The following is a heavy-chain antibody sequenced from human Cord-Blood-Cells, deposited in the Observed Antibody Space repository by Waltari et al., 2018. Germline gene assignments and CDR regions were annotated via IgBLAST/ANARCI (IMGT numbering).Heavy chain of an antibody. J-gene: IGHJ4*02. CDR2: IYPGDSDT. CDR1: GYSFTSYW. Sequence: EVQLVQSGAEVTKPGESLKISCKGSGYSFTSYWIGWVRQMPGKGLEWMGIIYPGDSDTRYSPSFQGQVTISADKSISTAYLQWSSLKASDTAMYYCARIYCSSTSCYNYFDYWGQGTLVTVSS. V-gene: IGHV5-51*01. D-gene: IGHD2-2*02. CDR3: ARIYCSSTSCYNYFDY.